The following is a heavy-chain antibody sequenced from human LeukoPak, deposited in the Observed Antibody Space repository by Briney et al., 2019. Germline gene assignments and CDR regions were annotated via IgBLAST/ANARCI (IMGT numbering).Heavy chain of an antibody. CDR1: GGSISNYY. V-gene: IGHV4-4*07. Sequence: SETLSLTCTVSGGSISNYYWSWIRQPAGKGLEWIGRIYTSGSTNYNPSRKSRVTMSVDTSKRHFSLQLSSVTAADRAVYYCARGVVVVAATVYWFDPWGQGTLVTVSS. J-gene: IGHJ5*02. CDR2: IYTSGST. CDR3: ARGVVVVAATVYWFDP. D-gene: IGHD2-15*01.